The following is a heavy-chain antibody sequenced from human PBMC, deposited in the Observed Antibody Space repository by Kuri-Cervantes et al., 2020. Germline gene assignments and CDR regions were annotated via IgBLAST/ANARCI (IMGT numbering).Heavy chain of an antibody. CDR3: AKNGDYDVYFDY. D-gene: IGHD4-17*01. Sequence: VQLQQSGPGLVQPSQILSITCTVSGFSLTNYGVHCVRQSPGKGLEWLGVIWRGGSTDYNAAFMSRLSIAKDNSKSQVFFKMNSLQADGTAIYYCAKNGDYDVYFDYWGQGTTLTVSS. CDR1: GFSLTNYG. J-gene: IGHJ4*01. CDR2: IWRGGSTD. V-gene: IGHV3-33*03.